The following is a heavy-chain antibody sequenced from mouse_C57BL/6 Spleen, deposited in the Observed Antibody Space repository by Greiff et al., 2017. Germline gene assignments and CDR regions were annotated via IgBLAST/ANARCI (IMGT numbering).Heavy chain of an antibody. V-gene: IGHV1-74*01. J-gene: IGHJ4*01. CDR2: IHPSDSDT. D-gene: IGHD2-5*01. CDR1: GYTFTSYW. CDR3: APYSNYQGYYAMDY. Sequence: QVQLQQSGAELVKPGASVKVSCKASGYTFTSYWMHWVKQRPGQGLEWIGRIHPSDSDTNYNQKFKGKATLTVDKSSSTAYMQLRSLTSEDSAVYYCAPYSNYQGYYAMDYWGQGTSVTVSS.